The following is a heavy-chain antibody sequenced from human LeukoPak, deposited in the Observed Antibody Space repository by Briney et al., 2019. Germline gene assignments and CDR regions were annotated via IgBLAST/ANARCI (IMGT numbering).Heavy chain of an antibody. CDR3: ARGRFYGPADY. CDR1: GGSISSYY. J-gene: IGHJ4*02. Sequence: SETLSLTCTVSGGSISSYYWSWIRQPAGKGLEWIGRIYTSGSTNYNPSLKSRVTMSVDTSKNQFSLKLTSVTDADTAVYFCARGRFYGPADYWGQGTLVTVSS. CDR2: IYTSGST. V-gene: IGHV4-4*07. D-gene: IGHD2/OR15-2a*01.